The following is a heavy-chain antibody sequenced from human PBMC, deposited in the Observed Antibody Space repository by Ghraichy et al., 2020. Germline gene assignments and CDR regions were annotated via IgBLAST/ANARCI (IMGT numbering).Heavy chain of an antibody. V-gene: IGHV3-21*01. CDR2: ISSSSSYI. CDR3: ARDRPGAFWWLQSDAPDI. J-gene: IGHJ3*02. Sequence: GESLRLSCAASGFTFSSYSMNWVRQAPGKGLEWVSSISSSSSYIYYADSVKGRFTISRDNAKNSLYLQMNSLRAEDTAVYYCARDRPGAFWWLQSDAPDIWGQGTMVTVSS. CDR1: GFTFSSYS. D-gene: IGHD5-24*01.